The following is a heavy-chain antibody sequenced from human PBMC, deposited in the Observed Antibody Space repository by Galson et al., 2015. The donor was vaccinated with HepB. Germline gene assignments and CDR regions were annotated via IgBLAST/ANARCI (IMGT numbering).Heavy chain of an antibody. Sequence: SLRLSCAASGFTVSSNYMSWVRQAPGKGLEWVSVISGGGSTYYADSVRGRFTISRDHSKNTLYLQMNSLRAEDTAVYYCAREGAYCGGDCYLDYWGQGTLVTVSS. CDR1: GFTVSSNY. D-gene: IGHD2-21*01. CDR3: AREGAYCGGDCYLDY. CDR2: ISGGGST. J-gene: IGHJ4*02. V-gene: IGHV3-53*01.